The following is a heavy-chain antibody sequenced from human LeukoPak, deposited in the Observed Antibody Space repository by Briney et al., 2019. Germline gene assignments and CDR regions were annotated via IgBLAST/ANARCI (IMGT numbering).Heavy chain of an antibody. Sequence: GGTLRLSCAASVFTLCSYSMNWVRGAPGKGREWISYIDSDTYANTICYLHTVKGRFTISRDNAKNSMYLQMDGLRDEDTAVYCCARDRDYAFDYWGQGTLVTVSS. V-gene: IGHV3-48*02. J-gene: IGHJ4*02. CDR1: VFTLCSYS. CDR2: IDSDTYANTI. D-gene: IGHD4-17*01. CDR3: ARDRDYAFDY.